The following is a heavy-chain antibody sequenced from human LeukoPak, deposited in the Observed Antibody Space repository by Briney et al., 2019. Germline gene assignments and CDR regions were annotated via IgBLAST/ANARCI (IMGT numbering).Heavy chain of an antibody. CDR1: GFTFSSYE. D-gene: IGHD6-13*01. CDR3: ARGVAWTAAGSGGAFDI. CDR2: ISSSGSII. Sequence: GGSLRLSCAASGFTFSSYEVNWVRQAPGKGLEWVSYISSSGSIISYADSVKGRFTISRDNAKNSLYLQMNSLRAEDTAVYYCARGVAWTAAGSGGAFDIWGQGTMVTVSS. J-gene: IGHJ3*02. V-gene: IGHV3-48*03.